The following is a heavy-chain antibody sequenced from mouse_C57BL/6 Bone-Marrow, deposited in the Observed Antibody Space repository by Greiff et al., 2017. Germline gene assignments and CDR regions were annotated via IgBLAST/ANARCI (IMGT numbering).Heavy chain of an antibody. CDR2: LDPENGDT. J-gene: IGHJ2*01. CDR1: GFNIKDDY. D-gene: IGHD2-2*01. Sequence: EVKLQESGAELVRPGASVKLSCTASGFNIKDDYMNWVKQRPEQSLEWIGWLDPENGDTEYASKFQGKATITADTSSNTAYLQLSSLTSEDTAVYYCTTKGVTDLYYFDYWGQGTTLTVSS. V-gene: IGHV14-4*01. CDR3: TTKGVTDLYYFDY.